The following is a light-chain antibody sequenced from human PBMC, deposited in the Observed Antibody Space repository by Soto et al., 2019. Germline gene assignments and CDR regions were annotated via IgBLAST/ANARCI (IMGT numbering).Light chain of an antibody. CDR2: GAS. Sequence: ESVLTHSPGTLSLSPGETATLSCRASQTVSNNYLAWYQQQPSRAPRLLIYGASSRATGIPDRFSGSVSGTDFTLTITRLEAEDFAVYYCQQYGSSPGTFGRGTKLEIK. CDR1: QTVSNNY. V-gene: IGKV3-20*01. J-gene: IGKJ2*01. CDR3: QQYGSSPGT.